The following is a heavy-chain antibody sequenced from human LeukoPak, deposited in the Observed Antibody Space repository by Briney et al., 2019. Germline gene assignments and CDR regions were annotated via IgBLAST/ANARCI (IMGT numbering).Heavy chain of an antibody. Sequence: GGSLRLSCAASGFTVSSNEMSWVRQAPGKGLEWVSSISGGSIYYADSRKGRFTISRDNSKNTLHLQMNSLRAEDTAVYYCKKDAPSITAESCSSTSREAAMGRIYYWGQGTLVTVSS. CDR1: GFTVSSNE. D-gene: IGHD2-2*01. CDR2: ISGGSI. J-gene: IGHJ4*02. V-gene: IGHV3-38-3*01. CDR3: KKDAPSITAESCSSTSREAAMGRIYY.